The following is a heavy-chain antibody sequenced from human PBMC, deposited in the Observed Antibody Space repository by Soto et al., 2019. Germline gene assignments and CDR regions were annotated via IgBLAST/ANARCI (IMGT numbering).Heavy chain of an antibody. D-gene: IGHD6-6*01. Sequence: SETLSLTCTVSGGSISSSSYYWGWIRQPPGKGLEWIGSIYYSGSTYYNPSLKSRVTISVDTSKNQFSLKLSSVTAADTAVYYCARLIIAARYLDYWGQGTLVTVSS. CDR2: IYYSGST. CDR3: ARLIIAARYLDY. CDR1: GGSISSSSYY. J-gene: IGHJ4*02. V-gene: IGHV4-39*01.